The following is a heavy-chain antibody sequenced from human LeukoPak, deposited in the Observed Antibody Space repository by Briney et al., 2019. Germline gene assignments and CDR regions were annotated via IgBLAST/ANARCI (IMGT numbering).Heavy chain of an antibody. V-gene: IGHV4-34*01. CDR3: ARFGTY. CDR1: GGSFSGYF. J-gene: IGHJ4*02. D-gene: IGHD3-10*01. CDR2: INRSGST. Sequence: PSETLSLTCAVYGGSFSGYFWSWIRQPLGKGLEWIGEINRSGSTTYNPSLKSRVTISVDTSKNQFSLKLNSVTAADTAVYCCARFGTYWGQGILVTVSS.